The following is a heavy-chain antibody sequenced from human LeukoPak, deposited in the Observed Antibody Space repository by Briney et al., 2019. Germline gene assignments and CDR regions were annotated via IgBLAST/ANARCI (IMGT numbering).Heavy chain of an antibody. J-gene: IGHJ6*02. V-gene: IGHV3-9*01. CDR3: AKGRSGSGKDYGMDV. D-gene: IGHD3-10*01. CDR1: GFSFSSYW. CDR2: ISWNSGSI. Sequence: GGSLRLSCAASGFSFSSYWMHWVRQAPGKGLEWVSGISWNSGSIGYADSVKGRFTISRDNAKNSLYLQMNSLRAEDTALYYCAKGRSGSGKDYGMDVWGQGTTVTVSS.